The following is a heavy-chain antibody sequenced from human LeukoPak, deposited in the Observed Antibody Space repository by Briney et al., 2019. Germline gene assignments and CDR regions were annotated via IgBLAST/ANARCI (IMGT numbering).Heavy chain of an antibody. V-gene: IGHV4-4*07. J-gene: IGHJ4*02. Sequence: SETLSLTCTVSGGSISSYYWSWIRQPAGKGLEWIGRIYTSGSTNYNPSLKSRVTISVDTSKNQFSLKLSSVTAADTAVYYCAVNYYDSSGYFSVDYWGQGTLVTVSS. CDR3: AVNYYDSSGYFSVDY. CDR2: IYTSGST. D-gene: IGHD3-22*01. CDR1: GGSISSYY.